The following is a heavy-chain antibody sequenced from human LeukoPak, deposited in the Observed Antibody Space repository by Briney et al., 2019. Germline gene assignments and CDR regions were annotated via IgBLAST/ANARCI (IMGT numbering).Heavy chain of an antibody. J-gene: IGHJ4*02. V-gene: IGHV4-59*01. CDR2: IYHSGST. D-gene: IGHD6-13*01. CDR1: GDSISSYY. Sequence: SETLSLTCTVSGDSISSYYWSWIRQPPGKGLEWIGYIYHSGSTNYNPSLKSRVTISADTSKDQFSLKLAPVTAADPAVYYCATGYSSTWYYFDYWGQGTLVTVSS. CDR3: ATGYSSTWYYFDY.